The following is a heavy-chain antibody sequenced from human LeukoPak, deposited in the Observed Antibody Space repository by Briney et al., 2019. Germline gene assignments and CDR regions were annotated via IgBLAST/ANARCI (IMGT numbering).Heavy chain of an antibody. CDR3: ARGHYDSSSYSDRAFDI. CDR1: GFTFSSYE. J-gene: IGHJ3*02. Sequence: GGSLRPSCAASGFTFSSYEMNWVRQAPGKGLDWVSYISSSGSTIYYADSVKGRFTISRDNAKNSLHLQMNSLRAEDTAVYYCARGHYDSSSYSDRAFDIWGQGTMVTVSS. D-gene: IGHD3-22*01. V-gene: IGHV3-48*03. CDR2: ISSSGSTI.